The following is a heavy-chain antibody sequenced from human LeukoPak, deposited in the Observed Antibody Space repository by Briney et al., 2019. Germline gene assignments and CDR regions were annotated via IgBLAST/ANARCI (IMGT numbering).Heavy chain of an antibody. D-gene: IGHD3-10*01. CDR3: AKDMGNYFGSGAHDY. CDR2: ISWNSRSI. Sequence: SLRLSCAASGFTFDDYAMHWVRQAPGKGLEWVSGISWNSRSIAYADSVKGRFTISRDNAKNSLYLQMNSPRAEDTALYYCAKDMGNYFGSGAHDYWGQGTLVTVSS. CDR1: GFTFDDYA. V-gene: IGHV3-9*01. J-gene: IGHJ4*02.